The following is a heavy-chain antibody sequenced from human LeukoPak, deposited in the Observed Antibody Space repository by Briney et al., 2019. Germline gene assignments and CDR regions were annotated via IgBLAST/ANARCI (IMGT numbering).Heavy chain of an antibody. J-gene: IGHJ4*02. CDR2: IYYSGST. CDR1: GGSISSSSYY. Sequence: SETLSLAFTVSGGSISSSSYYWGWIRQPPGKGLEWIGSIYYSGSTYYNPSLKSRVTISVDTSKNQFSLKLSSVTAADTAVYYCARDWYDSSGFYFDYWGQGTLVTVSS. D-gene: IGHD3-22*01. CDR3: ARDWYDSSGFYFDY. V-gene: IGHV4-39*07.